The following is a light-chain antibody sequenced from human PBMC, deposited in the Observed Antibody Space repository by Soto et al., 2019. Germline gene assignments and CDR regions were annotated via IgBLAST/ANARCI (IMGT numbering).Light chain of an antibody. J-gene: IGLJ1*01. Sequence: QSALTQPPSASGSPGQSVTISCTGTSNDVGGYNFVSWYQQHPGKAPKLMIFEVSKRPSGVPDRFSGSKSGSTASLTVSGLQADDEADYYCSSYAGNNIYYVFGTGTKLTVL. CDR3: SSYAGNNIYYV. CDR2: EVS. V-gene: IGLV2-8*01. CDR1: SNDVGGYNF.